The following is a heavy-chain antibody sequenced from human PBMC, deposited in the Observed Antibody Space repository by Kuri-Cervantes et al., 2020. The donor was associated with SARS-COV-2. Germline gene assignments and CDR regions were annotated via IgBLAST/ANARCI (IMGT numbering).Heavy chain of an antibody. Sequence: GGSLRLSCAASGFTFSSYSMNWVRQAPGKGLEWVSAISGSGGSTYYADSVKGRFTISRDNSKNTLYLQMNSLRAEDTAVYYCARGGSSSWSLGEEYYFDYWGQGTLVTVSS. CDR3: ARGGSSSWSLGEEYYFDY. CDR1: GFTFSSYS. CDR2: ISGSGGST. V-gene: IGHV3-23*01. J-gene: IGHJ4*02. D-gene: IGHD6-13*01.